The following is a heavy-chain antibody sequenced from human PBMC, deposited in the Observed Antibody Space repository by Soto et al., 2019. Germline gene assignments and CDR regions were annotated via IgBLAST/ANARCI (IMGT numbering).Heavy chain of an antibody. CDR1: GFTFSSYS. D-gene: IGHD3-3*01. CDR3: ARFITIFGVAGRVDAFDI. Sequence: GGSLRLSCAASGFTFSSYSMNWVRQAPGKGLEWVSSISSSSSYIYYADSVKGRFTISRDNAKNSLYLQMNSLRAEDTAVYYCARFITIFGVAGRVDAFDIWGQGTMVTVSS. V-gene: IGHV3-21*01. J-gene: IGHJ3*02. CDR2: ISSSSSYI.